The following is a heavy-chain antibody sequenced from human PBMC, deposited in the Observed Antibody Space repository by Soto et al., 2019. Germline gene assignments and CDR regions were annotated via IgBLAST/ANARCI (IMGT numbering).Heavy chain of an antibody. D-gene: IGHD3-22*01. Sequence: QVTLKESGPVLVKPTETLTLTCTVSGFSLSNARMGVSWIRQPPGKALEWLAHIFSNDEKSYSTSLKSRLTISKDTSKSQVVLTMTNMDPVDTATYYCARITMIVVAHPHYYGMDVWGQGTTVTVSS. CDR3: ARITMIVVAHPHYYGMDV. J-gene: IGHJ6*02. V-gene: IGHV2-26*01. CDR1: GFSLSNARMG. CDR2: IFSNDEK.